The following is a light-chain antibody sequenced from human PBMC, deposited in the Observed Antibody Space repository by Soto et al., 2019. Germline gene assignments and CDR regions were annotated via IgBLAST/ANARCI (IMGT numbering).Light chain of an antibody. CDR2: KAS. Sequence: IQMTQFPSTLSASVGDRVTITCRASQRISNRLAWFQQKSGEAPKLLIYKASSLESGVPSRFIGSGSGTEFTLTISSLQPDDFATYYCQQYTTYSWTFGQGTKVEIK. V-gene: IGKV1-5*03. CDR3: QQYTTYSWT. J-gene: IGKJ1*01. CDR1: QRISNR.